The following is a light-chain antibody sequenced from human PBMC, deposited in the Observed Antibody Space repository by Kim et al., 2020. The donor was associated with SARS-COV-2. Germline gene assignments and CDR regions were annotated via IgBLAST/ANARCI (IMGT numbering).Light chain of an antibody. Sequence: GQSITISWPGTGGDVGGYDHVSWYQQHPGKAPTLIIYYVTRRPSGVSHRFSGSKSANTASLTISGLQPEDEADYYCSSYTSVSTLVFGGGTQLTVL. CDR2: YVT. J-gene: IGLJ3*02. CDR3: SSYTSVSTLV. CDR1: GGDVGGYDH. V-gene: IGLV2-14*03.